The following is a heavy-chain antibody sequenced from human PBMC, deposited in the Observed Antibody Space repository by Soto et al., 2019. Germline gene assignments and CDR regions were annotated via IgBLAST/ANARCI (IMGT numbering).Heavy chain of an antibody. D-gene: IGHD2-8*01. J-gene: IGHJ4*02. CDR2: ISGSGGST. V-gene: IGHV3-23*01. CDR1: GFTFSSYA. CDR3: AKDPLGLSMVKVPWYYFDY. Sequence: SGGSLRLSCAASGFTFSSYAMSWVRQAPGKGLEWVSAISGSGGSTYYADSVKGRFTISRDNSKNTLYLQMNSLRAEDTAVYYCAKDPLGLSMVKVPWYYFDYWGQGTLVTVSS.